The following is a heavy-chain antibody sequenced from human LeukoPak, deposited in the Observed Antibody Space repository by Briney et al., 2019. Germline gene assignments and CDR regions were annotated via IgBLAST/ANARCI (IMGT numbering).Heavy chain of an antibody. V-gene: IGHV3-30*18. D-gene: IGHD3-3*01. CDR2: ISYDGSNK. J-gene: IGHJ4*02. CDR3: AKDLTIFGVVIFAPNDY. Sequence: AGGSLRLSCAASGFTFSSYGMHWVRQAPGKGLEWVAVISYDGSNKYYADSVKGRFTISRDNSKNTLYLQMNSLRAEDTAVYYCAKDLTIFGVVIFAPNDYWGQGTLVTVSS. CDR1: GFTFSSYG.